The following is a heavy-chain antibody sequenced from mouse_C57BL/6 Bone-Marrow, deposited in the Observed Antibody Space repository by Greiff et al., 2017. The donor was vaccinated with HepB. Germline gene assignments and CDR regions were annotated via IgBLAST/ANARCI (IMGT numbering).Heavy chain of an antibody. CDR3: ARGMDSITTGPFAY. V-gene: IGHV1-26*01. CDR2: INPNNGGT. J-gene: IGHJ3*01. D-gene: IGHD1-1*01. Sequence: VQLQQSGPELVKPGASVKISCKASGYTFTDYYMNWVKQSHGKSLEWIGDINPNNGGTSYNQKFKGKATLTVDKSSSTAYMELRSLTSEDSAVYYCARGMDSITTGPFAYWGQGTLVTVSA. CDR1: GYTFTDYY.